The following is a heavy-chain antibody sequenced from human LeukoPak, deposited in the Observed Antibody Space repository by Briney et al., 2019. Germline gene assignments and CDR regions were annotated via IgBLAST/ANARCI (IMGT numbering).Heavy chain of an antibody. D-gene: IGHD1-26*01. V-gene: IGHV1-46*01. CDR1: GYTFTSYY. CDR2: INPSGGGT. CDR3: ARVFGGSYYSFDY. J-gene: IGHJ4*02. Sequence: ASVTVSCTASGYTFTSYYMHWVRQAPGQGLEWMGIINPSGGGTSYAQKFQGRVTMTRDTSTSTVYMELSSLRSEDTAVYYCARVFGGSYYSFDYWGQGTLVTVSS.